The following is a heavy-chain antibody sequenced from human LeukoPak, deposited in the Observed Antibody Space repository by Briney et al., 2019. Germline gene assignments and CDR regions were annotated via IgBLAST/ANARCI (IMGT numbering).Heavy chain of an antibody. Sequence: SETLSLTCTVSGGSISSYYWSWIRQPAGKGLEWIGRIYTSGSTNYNPSLKSRVTMSVDTSKNQFSLKLSSVTAADTAVYYCASGSYSSSWYPSTGYYYMDVWGKGTTVTVSS. CDR2: IYTSGST. J-gene: IGHJ6*03. CDR1: GGSISSYY. CDR3: ASGSYSSSWYPSTGYYYMDV. D-gene: IGHD6-13*01. V-gene: IGHV4-4*07.